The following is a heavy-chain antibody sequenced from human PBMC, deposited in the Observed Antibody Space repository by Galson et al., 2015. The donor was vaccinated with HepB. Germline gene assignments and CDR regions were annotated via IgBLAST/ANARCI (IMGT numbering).Heavy chain of an antibody. CDR3: ARSFDLISSGRYVYFDY. Sequence: SVKVSCKASGYTFTSYGISWVRQAPGQGLEWMGWISAYNGNTNYAQKLQGRVTMTTDTSTSTAYMELRSLRSDDTAVYHCARSFDLISSGRYVYFDYWGQGTLVTVSS. J-gene: IGHJ4*02. CDR1: GYTFTSYG. V-gene: IGHV1-18*01. D-gene: IGHD6-19*01. CDR2: ISAYNGNT.